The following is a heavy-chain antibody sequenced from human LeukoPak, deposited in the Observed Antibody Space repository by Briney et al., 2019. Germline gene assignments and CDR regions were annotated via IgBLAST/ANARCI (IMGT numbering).Heavy chain of an antibody. CDR3: ARELGIVQVVPSAAGTGY. J-gene: IGHJ4*02. D-gene: IGHD6-13*01. Sequence: GASVKVSCKASGYTFTSYYMHWVRQAPGQGLEWMGIINPSGGSTSYAQKFQGRVTMTRDTSTSTVYMELSSLRSEDTAVYYCARELGIVQVVPSAAGTGYWGQGTLVTVSS. V-gene: IGHV1-46*01. CDR2: INPSGGST. CDR1: GYTFTSYY.